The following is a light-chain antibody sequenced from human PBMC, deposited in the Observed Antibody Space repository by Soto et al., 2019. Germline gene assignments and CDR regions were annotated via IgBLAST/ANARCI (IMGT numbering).Light chain of an antibody. Sequence: QSALTQPASVSGSPGQSITFSCTGTSSDVGGYDYVSWYQKHPGKAPKLMIYEVTNRPSGVSNRFSGSKSGNTASLTISGLQAEDEADYYCSSYTTTGTVVVGGGTKVTVL. CDR3: SSYTTTGTVV. J-gene: IGLJ2*01. CDR2: EVT. V-gene: IGLV2-14*01. CDR1: SSDVGGYDY.